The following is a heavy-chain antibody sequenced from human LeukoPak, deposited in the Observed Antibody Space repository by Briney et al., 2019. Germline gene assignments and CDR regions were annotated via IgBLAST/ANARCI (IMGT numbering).Heavy chain of an antibody. CDR1: GYTFTGYY. Sequence: ASVKVSCKASGYTFTGYYMQWVRQAPGQGLEWMGRINPNSGGTAYAQKFRGRVTMTRDTSISTAYMEVSGLRSDDTAVYYCARERDYNFDYWGQGTLVTVSS. J-gene: IGHJ4*02. CDR3: ARERDYNFDY. CDR2: INPNSGGT. D-gene: IGHD4-11*01. V-gene: IGHV1-2*06.